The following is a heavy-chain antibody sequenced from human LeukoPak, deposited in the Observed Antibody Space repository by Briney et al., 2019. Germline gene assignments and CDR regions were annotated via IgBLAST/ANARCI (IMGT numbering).Heavy chain of an antibody. J-gene: IGHJ4*02. CDR3: ARNWYGSSWSEQIYYFDY. CDR1: GNSISSGYY. D-gene: IGHD6-13*01. CDR2: VYHSGST. Sequence: PSETLSLTCTVSGNSISSGYYWDWIRQPPGKGPQWIGSVYHSGSTYYNPSLKSRITISVDTSKNQFSLKLSSVTAADTAVYYCARNWYGSSWSEQIYYFDYWGQGTLVTVSS. V-gene: IGHV4-38-2*02.